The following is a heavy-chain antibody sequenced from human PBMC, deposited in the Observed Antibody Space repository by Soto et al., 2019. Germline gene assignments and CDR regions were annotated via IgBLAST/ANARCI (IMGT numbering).Heavy chain of an antibody. D-gene: IGHD1-26*01. CDR1: VGTFSSYA. Sequence: QVQLVQSGAEVKKPGSSVKFSCKASVGTFSSYAISGVRQAPGQGLEWMGGIIPIFGTANYAQKFQGRVTITADESTSTAYMELSSLRSEDTAVYYCAEGIVGAYGMYYFDYWGQGTLVTVSS. CDR2: IIPIFGTA. CDR3: AEGIVGAYGMYYFDY. V-gene: IGHV1-69*01. J-gene: IGHJ4*02.